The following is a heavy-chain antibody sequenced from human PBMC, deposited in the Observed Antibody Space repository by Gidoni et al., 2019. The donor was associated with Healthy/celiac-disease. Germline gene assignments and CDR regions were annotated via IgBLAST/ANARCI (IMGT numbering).Heavy chain of an antibody. V-gene: IGHV3-49*03. J-gene: IGHJ4*02. D-gene: IGHD1-7*01. CDR3: TRAAPFETTECDY. Sequence: EVQLVESGGGLVQPASGFTFGDYAMSWFRQAPGKGLEWVGFIRSKAYGGTTEYAASVKGRFTISRDDSKSIAYLQMNSLKTEDTAVYYCTRAAPFETTECDYWGQGTLVTVSS. CDR2: IRSKAYGGTT. CDR1: GFTFGDYA.